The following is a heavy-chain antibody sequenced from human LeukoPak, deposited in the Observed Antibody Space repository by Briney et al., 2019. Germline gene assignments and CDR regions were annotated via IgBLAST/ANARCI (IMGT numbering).Heavy chain of an antibody. D-gene: IGHD6-13*01. CDR2: IYPIGST. V-gene: IGHV4-30-2*01. CDR1: GGSISSGGYY. Sequence: SETLSLTCTVSGGSISSGGYYWGWVRQPRRRGLGWVGFIYPIGSTYSTPSVKSRVTISEDRSKNQFSLNLSSVTAADTDVYYCAVPHQAGSNGSFQHWGQGTLVTVSS. J-gene: IGHJ1*01. CDR3: AVPHQAGSNGSFQH.